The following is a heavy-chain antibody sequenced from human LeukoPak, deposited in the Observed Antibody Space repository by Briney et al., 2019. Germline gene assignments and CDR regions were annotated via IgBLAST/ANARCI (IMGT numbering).Heavy chain of an antibody. CDR3: ATGRTYYYGSGSYSRVFYYYYGMDV. V-gene: IGHV1-24*01. Sequence: ASVKVSCKVSGYTLTELSMHWVRQAPGKGLEWMGGFDPEDGETIYAQKFQGRVTMTEDTSTDTAYMELSSLRSEDTAVYYCATGRTYYYGSGSYSRVFYYYYGMDVWGKGTTVTVSS. J-gene: IGHJ6*04. CDR1: GYTLTELS. D-gene: IGHD3-10*01. CDR2: FDPEDGET.